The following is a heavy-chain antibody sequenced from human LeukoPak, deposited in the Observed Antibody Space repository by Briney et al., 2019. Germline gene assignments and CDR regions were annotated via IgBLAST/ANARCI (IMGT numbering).Heavy chain of an antibody. J-gene: IGHJ4*02. CDR3: ARDLVRLMKNSTPDGGY. Sequence: GASVKVSCKASGYTFTSYAMNWVRQAPGQGLEWMGWINTNTGNPTYAQGFTGRFVFSLDTSVSTAYLQISSLKAEDTAVYYCARDLVRLMKNSTPDGGYWGQGTLVTVSS. V-gene: IGHV7-4-1*02. D-gene: IGHD2-8*01. CDR2: INTNTGNP. CDR1: GYTFTSYA.